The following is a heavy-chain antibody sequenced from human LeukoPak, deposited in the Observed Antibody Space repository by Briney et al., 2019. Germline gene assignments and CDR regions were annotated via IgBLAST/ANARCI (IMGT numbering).Heavy chain of an antibody. CDR3: AREREPTAFDY. CDR2: MYYSGSA. V-gene: IGHV4-61*01. CDR1: GGSVSTGSYY. Sequence: PSQTLSLTCTVSGGSVSTGSYYWSWIRQPPGKGLEWIGYMYYSGSANYNPSLKSRVTISVGTSKNQFSLNLSSVTAADTAMYYCAREREPTAFDYWGQGTLVSVSS. J-gene: IGHJ4*02. D-gene: IGHD1-26*01.